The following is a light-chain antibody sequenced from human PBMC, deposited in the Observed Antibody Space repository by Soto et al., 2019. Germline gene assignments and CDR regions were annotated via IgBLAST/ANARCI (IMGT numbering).Light chain of an antibody. Sequence: SVLTQPPSVSGAPGQRVTISCTGSSSNIGTGYDVHWYQQLPGTSPKLLIYGNSNRPSGVPDRFSGSKSGTSASLAITGPQPEDEADYYCQSFDGSLFYAFGAGPQVSV. V-gene: IGLV1-40*01. CDR2: GNS. CDR3: QSFDGSLFYA. CDR1: SSNIGTGYD. J-gene: IGLJ1*01.